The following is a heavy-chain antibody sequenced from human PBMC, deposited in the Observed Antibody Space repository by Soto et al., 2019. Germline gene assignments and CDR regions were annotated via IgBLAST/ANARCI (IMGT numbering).Heavy chain of an antibody. CDR2: ISYDGSTE. V-gene: IGHV3-30*18. J-gene: IGHJ4*02. Sequence: GGFLRLSCAASGFTFSSYGMQWVRQAPGKGLEWVAGISYDGSTEYYADSVKGRFTISRDNSKNTLYLQMNSLRAEDTAVYYWAKSCSSTSCYSNYWGQGTLVTDSS. CDR1: GFTFSSYG. D-gene: IGHD2-2*01. CDR3: AKSCSSTSCYSNY.